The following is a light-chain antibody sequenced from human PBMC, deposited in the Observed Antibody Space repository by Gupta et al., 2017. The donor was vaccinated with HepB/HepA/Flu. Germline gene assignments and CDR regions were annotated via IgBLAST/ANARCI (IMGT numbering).Light chain of an antibody. CDR1: QSVSSY. CDR2: DAS. V-gene: IGKV3-11*01. J-gene: IGKJ4*01. Sequence: EIVLTQSPATLSLSPGERATLSCRASQSVSSYLAWYQQKPGQAPRLLIYDASNRATGIPDRFSGSGSGTDFTLTSSRREPEDFAVYYWQQRSNWITFGGGTKVEIK. CDR3: QQRSNWIT.